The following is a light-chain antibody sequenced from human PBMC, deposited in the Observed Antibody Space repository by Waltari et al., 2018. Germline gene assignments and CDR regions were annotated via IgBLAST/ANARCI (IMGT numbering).Light chain of an antibody. J-gene: IGKJ1*01. CDR2: AAS. CDR3: QQSYSTPWT. V-gene: IGKV1-39*01. CDR1: QSISSY. Sequence: DIQMTQSPSSLSASVGARVTITCRASQSISSYLNWYQQKPGKAPKLLIYAASSLQSGVPSRFSGSVSGPDFTLTISSLQPEDFATYYCQQSYSTPWTFGQGTKVEIK.